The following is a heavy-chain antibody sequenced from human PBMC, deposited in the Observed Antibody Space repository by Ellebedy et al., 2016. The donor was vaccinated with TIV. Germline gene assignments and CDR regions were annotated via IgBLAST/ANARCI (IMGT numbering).Heavy chain of an antibody. CDR3: ARGGAVFDSMNRELSFDS. Sequence: GESLKISXAASGFTFSTYSMNWVRQAPGKGLEWVAFIRSSTNSISYADSVKGRFTISRDDAENSLYLQMNSLRDEDTAVYYCARGGAVFDSMNRELSFDSWGQGTLVTVSS. D-gene: IGHD1-26*01. CDR2: IRSSTNSI. CDR1: GFTFSTYS. J-gene: IGHJ4*02. V-gene: IGHV3-48*02.